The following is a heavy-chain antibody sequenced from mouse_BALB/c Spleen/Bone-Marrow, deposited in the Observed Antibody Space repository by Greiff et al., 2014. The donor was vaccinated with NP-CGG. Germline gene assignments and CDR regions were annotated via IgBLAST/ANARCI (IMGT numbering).Heavy chain of an antibody. CDR3: ASYYYGSSSFAY. CDR2: IDPANGNT. Sequence: VQLQQSGAELVKPGASVKLSCTASGFNIKDTRMHWVKQRPEQGLEWIGRIDPANGNTKYDPKSQGKATITADTSSNTAYLQLSSLTSEDTAVYYCASYYYGSSSFAYWGQGTLVTVSA. J-gene: IGHJ3*01. V-gene: IGHV14-3*02. D-gene: IGHD1-1*01. CDR1: GFNIKDTR.